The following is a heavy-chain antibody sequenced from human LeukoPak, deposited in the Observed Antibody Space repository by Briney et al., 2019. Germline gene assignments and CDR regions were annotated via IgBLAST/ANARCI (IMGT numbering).Heavy chain of an antibody. CDR3: AREGSSGYDY. D-gene: IGHD3-22*01. CDR2: IYYSGST. J-gene: IGHJ4*02. Sequence: PSETLSLTCTVSGGSISSHYWSWIRQPPGKGLEWIGYIYYSGSTNYNPSLKSRVTISVDTSKNQFSLKLSSVTAADTAVYYCAREGSSGYDYWGQGTLVTVSS. V-gene: IGHV4-59*11. CDR1: GGSISSHY.